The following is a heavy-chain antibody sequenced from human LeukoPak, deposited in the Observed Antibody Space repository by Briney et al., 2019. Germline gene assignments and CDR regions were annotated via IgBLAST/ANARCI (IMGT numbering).Heavy chain of an antibody. CDR1: GHTFTSYG. D-gene: IGHD3-10*01. J-gene: IGHJ3*02. Sequence: GASVKVSCKTSGHTFTSYGLNWVRQAPGQGLEWMGWISTYNGNTHYTQKLQDRVTMTTDTSTSTAYMELRSLRSDDTALYYCARGGRDAFDIWGQGTVVTVSS. CDR3: ARGGRDAFDI. CDR2: ISTYNGNT. V-gene: IGHV1-18*01.